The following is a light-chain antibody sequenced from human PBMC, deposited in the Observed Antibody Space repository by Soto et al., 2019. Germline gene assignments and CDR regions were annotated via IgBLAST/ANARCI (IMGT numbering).Light chain of an antibody. CDR3: QQYGSSFT. Sequence: EIVLTQSPGTLSLSPGERATLSCRASRSVSSGYLAWYQQKPGQAPRLLIYGASSRATGIPDRFSGSGSGTDFTLTISRLEPEDFAVYYCQQYGSSFTFGQGTRLEIK. CDR1: RSVSSGY. J-gene: IGKJ5*01. CDR2: GAS. V-gene: IGKV3-20*01.